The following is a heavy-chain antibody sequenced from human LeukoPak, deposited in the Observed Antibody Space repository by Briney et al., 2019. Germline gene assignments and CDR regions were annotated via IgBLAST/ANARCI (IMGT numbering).Heavy chain of an antibody. CDR1: GFTFSSYS. D-gene: IGHD3-9*01. Sequence: GGSLRLSCAASGFTFSSYSMNWVRQAPGKGLEWVSSISSSSSYIYYADSVKGRFTISRDNSKNTLYLQVNSLRAEDTAAYYCAKWGDYDILTGYYVPDYWGQGTLVTVSS. J-gene: IGHJ4*02. CDR3: AKWGDYDILTGYYVPDY. CDR2: ISSSSSYI. V-gene: IGHV3-21*04.